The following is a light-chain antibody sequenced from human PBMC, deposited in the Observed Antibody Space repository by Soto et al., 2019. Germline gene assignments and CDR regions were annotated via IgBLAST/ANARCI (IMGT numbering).Light chain of an antibody. Sequence: QSVLTQPASVSGSPGQSITISCTGTSRDVGGYNYVSWYQQYPVKAPKLMIYEVSNRPSGVSNRFSGSKSGNTASLTISGLQAEDEADYYCSSYTRSSTWVFGGVTKLTVL. CDR3: SSYTRSSTWV. J-gene: IGLJ3*02. CDR2: EVS. V-gene: IGLV2-14*01. CDR1: SRDVGGYNY.